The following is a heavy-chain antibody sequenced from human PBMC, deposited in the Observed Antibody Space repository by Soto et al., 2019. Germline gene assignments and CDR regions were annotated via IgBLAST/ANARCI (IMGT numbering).Heavy chain of an antibody. CDR1: GFIFSDYG. V-gene: IGHV3-30*18. CDR2: ISSDGFTK. D-gene: IGHD6-19*01. Sequence: GGSLRISCASSGFIFSDYGMHWVRQAPGKGLEWVAVISSDGFTKNYGGSVKGRFTISRDNSKNILYLEMNSLRVDDTAMYYCAKGAGAWFHFDYWGQGTLVTVSS. J-gene: IGHJ4*02. CDR3: AKGAGAWFHFDY.